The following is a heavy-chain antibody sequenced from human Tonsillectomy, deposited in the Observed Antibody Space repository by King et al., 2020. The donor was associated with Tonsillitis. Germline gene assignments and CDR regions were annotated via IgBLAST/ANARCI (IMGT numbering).Heavy chain of an antibody. CDR1: GFTFSSYG. Sequence: VQLVESGGGVVQPGRSLRLSCAASGFTFSSYGMHWVRQAPGKGLEWVAVISYDGSSKYYADSVKGRFTISRDNSKNTLYLQMNRLRAEDTAVYYCARDPLEQYSYGYNWFDPWGQGTLVTVSS. CDR3: ARDPLEQYSYGYNWFDP. J-gene: IGHJ5*02. V-gene: IGHV3-33*05. D-gene: IGHD5-18*01. CDR2: ISYDGSSK.